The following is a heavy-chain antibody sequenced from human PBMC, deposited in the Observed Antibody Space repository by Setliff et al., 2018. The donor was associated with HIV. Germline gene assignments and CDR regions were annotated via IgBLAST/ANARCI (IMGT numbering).Heavy chain of an antibody. CDR3: ARQVATIYYYYYYGMDV. J-gene: IGHJ6*02. CDR2: IYYSGST. CDR1: GGSISSSSYY. D-gene: IGHD5-12*01. V-gene: IGHV4-39*01. Sequence: LSLTCTVSGGSISSSSYYWGWIRQPPGKGLEWIGSIYYSGSTYYNPSLKSRVTISVDTSKNQFSLKLSSVTAADTAVYYCARQVATIYYYYYYGMDVWGQGTTVTVSS.